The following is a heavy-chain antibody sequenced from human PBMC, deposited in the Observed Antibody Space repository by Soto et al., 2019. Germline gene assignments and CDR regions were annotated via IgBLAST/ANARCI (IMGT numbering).Heavy chain of an antibody. CDR1: GFTFSSYG. CDR2: IWYDGSNK. J-gene: IGHJ4*02. CDR3: ARGTTTVTYYFDY. Sequence: HPGGSLRLSCAASGFTFSSYGMHWVRQAPGKGLEWVAVIWYDGSNKYYADSVKGRFTISRDNSKNTLYLQMNSLRAEDTAVYYCARGTTTVTYYFDYWGQGTLVTVSS. D-gene: IGHD4-4*01. V-gene: IGHV3-33*01.